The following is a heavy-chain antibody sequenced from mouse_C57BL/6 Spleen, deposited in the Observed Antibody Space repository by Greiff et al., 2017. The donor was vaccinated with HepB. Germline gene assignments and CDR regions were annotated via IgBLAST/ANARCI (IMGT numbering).Heavy chain of an antibody. Sequence: EVQRVESGGGLVQPGGSLSLSCAASGFTFTDYYMSWVRQPPGKALEWLGFIRNKANGYTTEYSASVKGRFTISRDNSQSILYLQMNALRAEDSATYYCARSYGSSFFDYWGQGTTLTVSS. D-gene: IGHD1-1*01. CDR2: IRNKANGYTT. CDR3: ARSYGSSFFDY. CDR1: GFTFTDYY. J-gene: IGHJ2*01. V-gene: IGHV7-3*01.